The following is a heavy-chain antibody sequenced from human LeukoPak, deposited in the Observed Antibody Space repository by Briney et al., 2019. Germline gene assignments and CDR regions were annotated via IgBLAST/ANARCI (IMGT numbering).Heavy chain of an antibody. CDR1: GYSFISYG. CDR2: ISAHNGNT. D-gene: IGHD3-3*01. V-gene: IGHV1-18*01. CDR3: ARVTYDFWSGSFDY. Sequence: ASVKVSCKGSGYSFISYGIRWVGPAPGQGLEWMGWISAHNGNTNYAQKFQGRVTMTTDTSTSTAHMELRSLRSDDTAVYYCARVTYDFWSGSFDYWGQGTLATVSS. J-gene: IGHJ4*02.